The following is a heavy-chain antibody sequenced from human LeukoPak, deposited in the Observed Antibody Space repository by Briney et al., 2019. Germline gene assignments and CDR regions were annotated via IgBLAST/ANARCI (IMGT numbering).Heavy chain of an antibody. CDR1: GFTFSSYA. V-gene: IGHV3-23*01. CDR3: AKDWGSGSYQPDAFDI. Sequence: GGSLRLSCAASGFTFSSYAMSWVRQAPGKGLEWVSAISGSGGSTYYADSVKGRFTISRDNSKNTLYLQMNSLRAEDTAVYYCAKDWGSGSYQPDAFDIWGQGTMVTVSS. D-gene: IGHD1-26*01. CDR2: ISGSGGST. J-gene: IGHJ3*02.